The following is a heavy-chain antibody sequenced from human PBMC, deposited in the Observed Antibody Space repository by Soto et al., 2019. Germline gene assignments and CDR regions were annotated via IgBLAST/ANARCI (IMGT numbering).Heavy chain of an antibody. CDR3: ARVKYQLLKYYFDY. Sequence: GASVKVSCKASGYTFTSYGISWVRQAPGQGLEWMGWISAYNGNTNYAQKLQGRVTMTTDTSTSTAYMELRSLRSDDTAVYYCARVKYQLLKYYFDYWGQGTLVTVSS. CDR1: GYTFTSYG. J-gene: IGHJ4*02. V-gene: IGHV1-18*01. CDR2: ISAYNGNT. D-gene: IGHD2-2*01.